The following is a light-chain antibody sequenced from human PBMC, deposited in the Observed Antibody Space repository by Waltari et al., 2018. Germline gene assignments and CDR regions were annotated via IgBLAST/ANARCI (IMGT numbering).Light chain of an antibody. CDR1: SVDVASYNL. V-gene: IGLV2-23*02. Sequence: QSALTQPASVSGSPGQSITISCRGTSVDVASYNLFSWFQQYPDKAPKLINFEVNKRPSGVSNRFSGSKSGNTASLTISGLQAEDEADYYCCSYAGSGIYVFGTGAKVTVL. J-gene: IGLJ1*01. CDR3: CSYAGSGIYV. CDR2: EVN.